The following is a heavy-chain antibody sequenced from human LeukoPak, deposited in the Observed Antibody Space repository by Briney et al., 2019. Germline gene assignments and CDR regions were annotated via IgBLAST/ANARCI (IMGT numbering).Heavy chain of an antibody. CDR2: IKSKTDDGTT. D-gene: IGHD2-2*01. CDR1: GFTFSNAW. Sequence: PGGSLRLSCAASGFTFSNAWMSWVRQAPGKGLEWVGRIKSKTDDGTTDYAAPVKGRFTISRDDSKNTLYLQMNSLKTEDTAVYYCTTDLIVVVPAATYYFDYWGQGTLVTVSS. V-gene: IGHV3-15*01. CDR3: TTDLIVVVPAATYYFDY. J-gene: IGHJ4*02.